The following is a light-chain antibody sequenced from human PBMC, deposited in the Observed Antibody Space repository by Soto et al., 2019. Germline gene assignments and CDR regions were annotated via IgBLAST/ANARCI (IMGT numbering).Light chain of an antibody. CDR1: QSISRQ. J-gene: IGKJ1*01. Sequence: DIQMTQSPSTLSASVGDRVSITCRASQSISRQLAWYQQKPGKAPNLLIYQASNLETGVPSRFTGSGSGTEFTLTISSLQHDDLATYYFLHYKSYWTFGQGTKVEVK. V-gene: IGKV1-5*03. CDR3: LHYKSYWT. CDR2: QAS.